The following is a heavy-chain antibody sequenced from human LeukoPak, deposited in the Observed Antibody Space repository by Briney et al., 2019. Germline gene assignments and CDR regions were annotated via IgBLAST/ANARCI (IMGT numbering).Heavy chain of an antibody. D-gene: IGHD7-27*01. CDR3: APQGWGYSVDV. CDR2: IISDVSTI. CDR1: GFTFSSHG. J-gene: IGHJ6*02. Sequence: PGGSLRLSCTASGFTFSSHGMNWVRQAPGEGLEWLSYIISDVSTIYYADSVKGRFTISRDNAKNSLYLEINSLSDEDTAVYNCAPQGWGYSVDVWGQGTTVTVSS. V-gene: IGHV3-48*02.